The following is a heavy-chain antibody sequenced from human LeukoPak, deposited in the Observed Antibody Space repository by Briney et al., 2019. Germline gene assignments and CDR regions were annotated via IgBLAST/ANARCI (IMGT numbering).Heavy chain of an antibody. CDR1: GGSFSGYY. CDR3: ARVHGYSYGFYYYYMDV. D-gene: IGHD5-18*01. V-gene: IGHV4-34*01. Sequence: SETLSLTCAVYGGSFSGYYWNWIRQPPGKGLEWIGEMNHGGSTNYNPSLKSRVTISVDTSKNQFSLKLSSVTAADTAVYYCARVHGYSYGFYYYYMDVWGKGTTVTISS. CDR2: MNHGGST. J-gene: IGHJ6*03.